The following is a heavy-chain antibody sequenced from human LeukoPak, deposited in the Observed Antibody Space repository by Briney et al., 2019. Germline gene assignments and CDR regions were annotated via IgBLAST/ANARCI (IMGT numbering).Heavy chain of an antibody. CDR1: GGSFSGYY. Sequence: SETLSLTCAVYGGSFSGYYWSWIRQPPGKGLEWIGEINHSGSTNYSPSLKSRVTISVDTSKNQFSLKLSSVTAADTAVYYCARGGRIVGATGNLDYWGQGTLVTVSS. CDR3: ARGGRIVGATGNLDY. D-gene: IGHD1-26*01. V-gene: IGHV4-34*01. J-gene: IGHJ4*02. CDR2: INHSGST.